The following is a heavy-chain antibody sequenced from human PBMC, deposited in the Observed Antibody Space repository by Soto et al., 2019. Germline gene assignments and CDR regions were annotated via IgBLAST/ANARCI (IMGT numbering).Heavy chain of an antibody. J-gene: IGHJ4*02. CDR2: ISYDGSNK. V-gene: IGHV3-30*18. Sequence: GGSLRLSCAASGFTFSSYGMHWVRQAPGKGLEWVAVISYDGSNKYYADSVKGRFTISRDNSKNTLYLQMNSLRAEDTAVYYCAKDTVAAAGPSQSIVGYWGQGTLVTVSS. D-gene: IGHD6-13*01. CDR3: AKDTVAAAGPSQSIVGY. CDR1: GFTFSSYG.